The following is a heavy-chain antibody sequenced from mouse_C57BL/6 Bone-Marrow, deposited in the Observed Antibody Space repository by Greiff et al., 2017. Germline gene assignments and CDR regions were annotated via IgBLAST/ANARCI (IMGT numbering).Heavy chain of an antibody. CDR1: GYTFTSYW. Sequence: QVQLQQPGAELVKPGASVKLSCKASGYTFTSYWMHWVKQRPGQGLEWIGMIRPNSGSTNYNEKFKSKATLTVDKSSSTAYMELRSLTSEDSAVYYCARCYYGYDVPFDYWGQGTTLTVSS. CDR3: ARCYYGYDVPFDY. CDR2: IRPNSGST. V-gene: IGHV1-64*01. J-gene: IGHJ2*01. D-gene: IGHD2-2*01.